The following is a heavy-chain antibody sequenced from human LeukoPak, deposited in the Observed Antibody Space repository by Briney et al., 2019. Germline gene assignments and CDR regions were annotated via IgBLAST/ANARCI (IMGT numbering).Heavy chain of an antibody. D-gene: IGHD5-18*01. CDR1: GYTFTNYV. CDR2: ISAYNGNT. V-gene: IGHV1-18*01. J-gene: IGHJ4*02. Sequence: ASVKVSCKASGYTFTNYVISWVRQAPGQGLEWMGWISAYNGNTDYPQNLQGRVTMTTDTSTSTAYMDLRSLRSDDTAVCYCARSPTTMVPYFDYWGQGTLVTVSS. CDR3: ARSPTTMVPYFDY.